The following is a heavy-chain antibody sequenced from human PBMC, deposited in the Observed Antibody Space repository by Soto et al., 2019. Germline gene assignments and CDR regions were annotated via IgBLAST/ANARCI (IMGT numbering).Heavy chain of an antibody. CDR1: GYTFTSHY. CDR2: INPSAGST. CDR3: ARGRRYSGPFDNGGQ. J-gene: IGHJ4*02. Sequence: QVQLVQSGAEVKKPGASVRVSCKASGYTFTSHYLHWVRQAPGQGLEWVGVINPSAGSTTYAQKFRGRLTMTRDTSASTVYMDLRSLSSEDTAVYYCARGRRYSGPFDNGGQGGQGTLVTVSS. V-gene: IGHV1-46*01. D-gene: IGHD2-15*01.